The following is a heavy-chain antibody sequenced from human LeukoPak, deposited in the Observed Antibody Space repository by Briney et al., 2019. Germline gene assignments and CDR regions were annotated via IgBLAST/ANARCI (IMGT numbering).Heavy chain of an antibody. CDR2: IYSGGST. V-gene: IGHV3-53*01. D-gene: IGHD6-19*01. Sequence: GGSLRLSCAASGFTLSNYAMTWVRQAPGKGLEWVSVIYSGGSTYYADSVKGRFTISRDNSKNTLYLQMNSLRAEDTAVYYCARDGRRSGYSSGWSYYYYGMDVWGQGTTVTVSS. CDR1: GFTLSNYA. CDR3: ARDGRRSGYSSGWSYYYYGMDV. J-gene: IGHJ6*02.